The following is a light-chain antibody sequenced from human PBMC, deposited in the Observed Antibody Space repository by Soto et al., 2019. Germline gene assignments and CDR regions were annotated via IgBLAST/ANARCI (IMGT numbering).Light chain of an antibody. V-gene: IGLV3-21*04. CDR2: YDS. CDR3: QVWDSRSDLGV. J-gene: IGLJ1*01. CDR1: NIGSKT. Sequence: SYELTQPPSVSVAPGKTASITCGGNNIGSKTVDWYQQKPGQAPVLVIYYDSDRTSGIPERFSGSNSGNTATLTITSFEAGDEADYYCQVWDSRSDLGVFGTGTKLTVL.